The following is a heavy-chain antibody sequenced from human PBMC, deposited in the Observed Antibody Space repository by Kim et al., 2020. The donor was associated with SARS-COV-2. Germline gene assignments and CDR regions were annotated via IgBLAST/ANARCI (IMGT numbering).Heavy chain of an antibody. V-gene: IGHV3-9*01. CDR3: ANPSAHMDV. Sequence: RGRIGYADSVKVRFTTTRDNAKNSLYLQMNSLRAEDTALYYYANPSAHMDVWGQWTTVTVSS. J-gene: IGHJ6*02. D-gene: IGHD6-25*01. CDR2: RGRI.